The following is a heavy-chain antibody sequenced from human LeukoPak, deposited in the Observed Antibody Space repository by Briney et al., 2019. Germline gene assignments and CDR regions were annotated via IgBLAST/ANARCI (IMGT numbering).Heavy chain of an antibody. CDR3: AKEGCSTTSCYHFDY. D-gene: IGHD2-2*01. V-gene: IGHV3-23*01. J-gene: IGHJ4*02. Sequence: GGSLRLSCAASGFTVSSNYMSWVRQAPGKGLEWVSVISGSGGSTYYADSVKGRFTISRDNSKNTLYLQMNSLRAEDTAVYYCAKEGCSTTSCYHFDYWGQGTPVAVSS. CDR1: GFTVSSNY. CDR2: ISGSGGST.